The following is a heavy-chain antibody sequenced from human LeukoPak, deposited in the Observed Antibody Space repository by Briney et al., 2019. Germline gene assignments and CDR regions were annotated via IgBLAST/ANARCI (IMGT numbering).Heavy chain of an antibody. CDR1: GYTFTSYG. D-gene: IGHD2-15*01. Sequence: ASVKVSCKASGYTFTSYGISWVRQAPGQGLEWMGWISAYNGNTNYAQKLQGRVTMTTDTSTSTAYMVLRSLRSDDTAVYYCARDGVVVAARRNYGMDVWGQGTTVTVSS. J-gene: IGHJ6*02. V-gene: IGHV1-18*01. CDR2: ISAYNGNT. CDR3: ARDGVVVAARRNYGMDV.